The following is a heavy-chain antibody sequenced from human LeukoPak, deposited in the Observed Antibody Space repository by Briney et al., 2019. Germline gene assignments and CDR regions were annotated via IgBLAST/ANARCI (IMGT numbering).Heavy chain of an antibody. CDR2: ISSSGGTI. J-gene: IGHJ4*02. CDR3: ARLHYDFVWGIFDY. V-gene: IGHV3-48*03. Sequence: PGGSLRLSCAASGFTFSSYEMNWVRQAPGKGLEWVSYISSSGGTIYYADSVKGRFTISRDNAKNSLYLQMNSLRAEDTAVYYCARLHYDFVWGIFDYWGQGTLVTVSS. CDR1: GFTFSSYE. D-gene: IGHD3-16*01.